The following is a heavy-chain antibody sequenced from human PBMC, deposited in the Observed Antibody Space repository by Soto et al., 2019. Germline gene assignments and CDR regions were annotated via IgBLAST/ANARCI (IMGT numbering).Heavy chain of an antibody. CDR2: INPNSGGT. D-gene: IGHD2-15*01. J-gene: IGHJ4*02. Sequence: ASVKVSCKASGYTFTGYYMHWVRQAPGQGLEWRGWINPNSGGTNYAQKFRGRVTMTRDTSISTAYMELSRLRSDDTAVYYCARVNVVVVAATREYYFDYWGQGTLVTVSS. CDR3: ARVNVVVVAATREYYFDY. CDR1: GYTFTGYY. V-gene: IGHV1-2*02.